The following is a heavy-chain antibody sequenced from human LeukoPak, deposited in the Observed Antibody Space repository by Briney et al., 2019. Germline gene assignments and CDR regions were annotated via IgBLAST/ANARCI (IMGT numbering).Heavy chain of an antibody. D-gene: IGHD2-21*01. CDR2: ISYDGSNK. Sequence: GGSLRLSCAASGFTFSSYGMHWVRQAPGKGLEWVAVISYDGSNKYYADSVKGRFTISRDNSKNTLYLQMNSLRAEDTAVYYCAKDSYQSPFDYWGQGTLVTVSS. CDR3: AKDSYQSPFDY. J-gene: IGHJ4*02. V-gene: IGHV3-30*18. CDR1: GFTFSSYG.